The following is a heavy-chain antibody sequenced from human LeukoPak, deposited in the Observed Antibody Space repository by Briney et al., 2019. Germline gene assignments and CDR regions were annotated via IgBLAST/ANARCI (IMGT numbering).Heavy chain of an antibody. D-gene: IGHD2-21*02. CDR2: INPNSGGT. J-gene: IGHJ6*03. V-gene: IGHV1-2*02. CDR3: ARDPRVAYCGGDCYSPYYYYYMDV. Sequence: VASVKVSCKASGYTFTGYYMHWVRQAPGQGLEWMGWINPNSGGTNYAQKFQGRVTMTRDTSISTAYMELSRLRSDDTAVYYCARDPRVAYCGGDCYSPYYYYYMDVWGKGTTVTISS. CDR1: GYTFTGYY.